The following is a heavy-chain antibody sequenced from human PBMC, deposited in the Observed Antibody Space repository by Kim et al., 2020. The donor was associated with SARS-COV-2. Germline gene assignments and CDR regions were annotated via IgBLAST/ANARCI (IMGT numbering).Heavy chain of an antibody. CDR1: GYTFTSYY. CDR2: INPSGGST. CDR3: ARAAIAAAGRGWFDP. J-gene: IGHJ5*02. Sequence: ASVKVSCKASGYTFTSYYMHWVRQAPGQGLEWMGIINPSGGSTSYAQKFQGRVTMTRDTSTSTVYMELSSLRSEDTAVYYCARAAIAAAGRGWFDPWGQGTLVTVSS. D-gene: IGHD6-13*01. V-gene: IGHV1-46*01.